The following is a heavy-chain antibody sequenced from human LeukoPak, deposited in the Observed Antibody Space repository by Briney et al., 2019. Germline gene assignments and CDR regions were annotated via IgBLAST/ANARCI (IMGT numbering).Heavy chain of an antibody. CDR1: GFTFSSYG. J-gene: IGHJ4*02. Sequence: GGSLRLSCAASGFTFSSYGMHWVRQAPGKGLEWVAFIRYDGSNKYYADSVKGRFTISRGNSKNTLYLQMNSLRAEDTAVYYCAKHYYDSSGYDYWGQGTLVTVSS. V-gene: IGHV3-30*02. CDR3: AKHYYDSSGYDY. CDR2: IRYDGSNK. D-gene: IGHD3-22*01.